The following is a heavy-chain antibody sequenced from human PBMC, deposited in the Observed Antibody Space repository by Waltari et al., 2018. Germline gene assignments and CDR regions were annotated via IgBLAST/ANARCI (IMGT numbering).Heavy chain of an antibody. J-gene: IGHJ3*02. CDR2: IRSKTYGGTT. Sequence: EVLLVESGGGLVQPGRSLRLSCTSSGFTFGDYAMSWVRQVPGKGMEWVGFIRSKTYGGTTECAGSVKGRFTISRDDSKSIAYLQMDSLKTEDTAVYYCTRDRRHYYDSSPGDIWGQGTMVTVSS. CDR1: GFTFGDYA. CDR3: TRDRRHYYDSSPGDI. D-gene: IGHD3-22*01. V-gene: IGHV3-49*04.